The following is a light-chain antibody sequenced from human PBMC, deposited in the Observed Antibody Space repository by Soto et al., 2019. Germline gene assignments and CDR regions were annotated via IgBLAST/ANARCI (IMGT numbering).Light chain of an antibody. V-gene: IGKV1-33*01. CDR1: QDITNY. J-gene: IGKJ5*01. CDR3: QQYDDIPPT. CDR2: DAS. Sequence: DIQMTQSPSSLTASVGDSVTITCQASQDITNYLNWYQQKPGKAPKLLIYDASNLEPGVPSRFSGRGSGADVTFSISSLQPEDIATYYCQQYDDIPPTFGQGTRLDIK.